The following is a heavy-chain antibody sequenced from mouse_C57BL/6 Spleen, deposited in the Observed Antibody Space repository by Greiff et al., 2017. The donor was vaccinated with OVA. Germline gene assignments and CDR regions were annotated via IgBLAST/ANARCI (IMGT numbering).Heavy chain of an antibody. J-gene: IGHJ4*01. CDR2: ISDGGSYT. V-gene: IGHV5-4*01. CDR1: GFTFSSYA. Sequence: EVQRVESGGGLVKPGGSLKLSCAASGFTFSSYAMSWVRQTPEKRLEWVATISDGGSYTYYPDNVKGRFTISRDNAKNNLYLQMSHLKSEDTAMYYCARDPPSYDYDGYDARDYWGQGTSVTVSS. CDR3: ARDPPSYDYDGYDARDY. D-gene: IGHD2-4*01.